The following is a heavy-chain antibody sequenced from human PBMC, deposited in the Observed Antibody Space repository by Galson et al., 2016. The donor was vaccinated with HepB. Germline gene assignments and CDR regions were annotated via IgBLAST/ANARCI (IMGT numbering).Heavy chain of an antibody. Sequence: SLRLSCAASGFSFSTYWVAWVRQAPGKGLEWVANIKEDGSETFYADSVKGRFSISRDNAKSSVYLQMNSLRAEDTAVYYCLGFGYWGQGTLVTVSS. J-gene: IGHJ4*02. CDR3: LGFGY. CDR2: IKEDGSET. D-gene: IGHD3-10*01. V-gene: IGHV3-7*03. CDR1: GFSFSTYW.